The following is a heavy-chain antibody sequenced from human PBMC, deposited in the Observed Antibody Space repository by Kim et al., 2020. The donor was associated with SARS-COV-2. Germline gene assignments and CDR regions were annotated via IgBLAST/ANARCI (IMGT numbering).Heavy chain of an antibody. CDR1: GFTFSNYW. J-gene: IGHJ6*02. CDR2: IKQDGSEK. V-gene: IGHV3-7*01. D-gene: IGHD6-13*01. Sequence: GGSLRLSCAASGFTFSNYWMSWVRQAPGKGLEWVANIKQDGSEKYYVDSVKGRFTISGDNAKNSLYLQMNSLRAEDTAVYYCARDRGSSWYYYYYGMDVWGQGTTVTVSS. CDR3: ARDRGSSWYYYYYGMDV.